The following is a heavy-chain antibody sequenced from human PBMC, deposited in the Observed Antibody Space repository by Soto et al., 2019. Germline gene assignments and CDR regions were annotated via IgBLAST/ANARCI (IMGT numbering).Heavy chain of an antibody. CDR3: ARSWKLEYYYYYYGMDV. CDR1: GGSISSYY. V-gene: IGHV4-59*01. J-gene: IGHJ6*02. D-gene: IGHD1-1*01. CDR2: IYYSGST. Sequence: SETLSLTCTVSGGSISSYYWSWIRQPPGKGLEWIGYIYYSGSTNYNPSLKSRVTISVDTSKNQFSLKLSSVTAADTAVYYCARSWKLEYYYYYYGMDVWGQGTTVTVSS.